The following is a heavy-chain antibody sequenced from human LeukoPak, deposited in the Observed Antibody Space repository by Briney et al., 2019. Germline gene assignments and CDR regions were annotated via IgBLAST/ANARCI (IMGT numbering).Heavy chain of an antibody. CDR2: IYYSGST. V-gene: IGHV4-39*07. CDR3: ARVDTATVFPYY. CDR1: GGSISSSTYY. Sequence: SQTLSLTCAVSGGSISSSTYYWGWIRQPPGKGLEWIGSIYYSGSTYYNPSLKSRVTISVDTSKNQFSLKLNSVTAADTAVYYCARVDTATVFPYYWGQGTLVTVSS. J-gene: IGHJ4*02. D-gene: IGHD5-18*01.